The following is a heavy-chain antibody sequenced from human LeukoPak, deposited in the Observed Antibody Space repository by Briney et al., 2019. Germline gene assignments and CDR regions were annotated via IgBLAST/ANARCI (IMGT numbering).Heavy chain of an antibody. V-gene: IGHV3-66*01. CDR2: IYSGGST. Sequence: GGSLRLSCAASGFTVSSNYMSWVRQAPGKGLEWVSVIYSGGSTYYADSVKGRFTISRDNSKNTLYLQMNSLRAEDTAVYYCARDRVVPAAIYYYYGMDVWGQGTTVTVSS. CDR1: GFTVSSNY. D-gene: IGHD2-2*01. J-gene: IGHJ6*02. CDR3: ARDRVVPAAIYYYYGMDV.